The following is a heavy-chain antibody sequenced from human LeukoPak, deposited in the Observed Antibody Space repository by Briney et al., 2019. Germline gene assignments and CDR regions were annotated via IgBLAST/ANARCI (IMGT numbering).Heavy chain of an antibody. V-gene: IGHV4-34*01. CDR2: INQYGST. J-gene: IGHJ5*01. Sequence: SETLSLTCGVFGGSFSGYYWSWIRQAPGKGLEWIGEINQYGSTKYNPSLRSRVTLSVDTSKKQFSLNLTSVTAADSAVYYCARSLPQWLAPRAYWFDPWGQGGLATVSS. D-gene: IGHD6-19*01. CDR3: ARSLPQWLAPRAYWFDP. CDR1: GGSFSGYY.